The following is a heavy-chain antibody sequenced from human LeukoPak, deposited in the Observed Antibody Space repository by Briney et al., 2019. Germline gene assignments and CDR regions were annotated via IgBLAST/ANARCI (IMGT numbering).Heavy chain of an antibody. D-gene: IGHD5-18*01. Sequence: ASETLSLTCAVYGGSFSGYYWSWIRQPPGKGLEWIGEINHSGSTNYNPSLKSRVTISVDTSKNQFSLKLSSVTAADTAVYYCATVRGYSYGWFGPWGQGTLVTVSS. CDR3: ATVRGYSYGWFGP. CDR2: INHSGST. J-gene: IGHJ5*02. CDR1: GGSFSGYY. V-gene: IGHV4-34*01.